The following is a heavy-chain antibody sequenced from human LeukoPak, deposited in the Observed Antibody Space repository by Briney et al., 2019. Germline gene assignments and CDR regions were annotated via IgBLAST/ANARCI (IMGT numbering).Heavy chain of an antibody. J-gene: IGHJ4*02. CDR2: MNPNSGNT. CDR1: GYTFTSYD. V-gene: IGHV1-8*03. D-gene: IGHD3-3*01. CDR3: ARPSVGYDFWSGYLYYFDY. Sequence: ASVKVSCKASGYTFTSYDINWVRQATGQGLEWMGWMNPNSGNTGYAQKFQGRVTITRNTSISTAYMELSSLRSEDTAVYYCARPSVGYDFWSGYLYYFDYRGQGTLVTVSS.